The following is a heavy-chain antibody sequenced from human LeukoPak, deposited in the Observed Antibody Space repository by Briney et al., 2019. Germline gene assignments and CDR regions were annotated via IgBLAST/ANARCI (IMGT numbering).Heavy chain of an antibody. CDR2: IYYSGST. CDR3: ARGRGTVTSKIDY. Sequence: SETLSLTCTVSGGSISSSSYYWGWIRQPPGKGLEWIGSIYYSGSTYYNPSLKSRVTISVDTSKNQFSLKLSSVTAADTAVYYCARGRGTVTSKIDYWGQGTLVTVSS. CDR1: GGSISSSSYY. V-gene: IGHV4-39*01. D-gene: IGHD4-17*01. J-gene: IGHJ4*02.